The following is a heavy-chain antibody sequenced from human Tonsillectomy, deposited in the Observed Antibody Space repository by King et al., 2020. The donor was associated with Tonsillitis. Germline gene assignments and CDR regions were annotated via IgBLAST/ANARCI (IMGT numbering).Heavy chain of an antibody. CDR3: APNGGGGYYDFWIGPYYYYYGMDV. CDR2: IYYSGST. Sequence: LQLQESGPGLVKPSETLSLTCTVSGGSISSSSYYWGWIRQPPGKGLEWIGSIYYSGSTYYNPSLKSRVTISVDTSKNQFSLKLSSVTAADTAVYYCAPNGGGGYYDFWIGPYYYYYGMDVWGQGTTVTDSS. CDR1: GGSISSSSYY. V-gene: IGHV4-39*01. J-gene: IGHJ6*02. D-gene: IGHD3-3*01.